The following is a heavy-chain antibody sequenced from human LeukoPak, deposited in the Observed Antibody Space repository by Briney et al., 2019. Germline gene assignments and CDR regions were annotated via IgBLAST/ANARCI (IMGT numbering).Heavy chain of an antibody. CDR3: ARDDVSSGYNWFDP. D-gene: IGHD3-22*01. Sequence: SETLSLTCTVSGGSISSYYWSWIRQPPGKGLEWIGYIYYSGSTNYNPSLKSRVTISVDTSKNQFSLKLSSVTAADTAVYYCARDDVSSGYNWFDPWGQGTLVTVSS. J-gene: IGHJ5*02. V-gene: IGHV4-59*12. CDR2: IYYSGST. CDR1: GGSISSYY.